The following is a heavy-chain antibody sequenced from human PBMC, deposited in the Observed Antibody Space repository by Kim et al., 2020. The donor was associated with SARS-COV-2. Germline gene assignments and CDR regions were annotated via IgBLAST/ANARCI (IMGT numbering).Heavy chain of an antibody. Sequence: SETLSLTCAVSGGSISSGGYSWSWIRQPPGKGLEWIGYIYHSGSTYYNPSLKSRVTISVDRSKNQFSLKLSSVTAADTAVYYCASAYCGGDCYSYYYYGMDVWGQGTTVTVSS. J-gene: IGHJ6*02. D-gene: IGHD2-21*02. CDR3: ASAYCGGDCYSYYYYGMDV. CDR1: GGSISSGGYS. V-gene: IGHV4-30-2*01. CDR2: IYHSGST.